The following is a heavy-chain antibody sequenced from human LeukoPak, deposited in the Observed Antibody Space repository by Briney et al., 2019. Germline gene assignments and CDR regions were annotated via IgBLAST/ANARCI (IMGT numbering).Heavy chain of an antibody. D-gene: IGHD1-26*01. CDR2: MNIDGSEK. J-gene: IGHJ4*02. V-gene: IGHV3-7*01. CDR3: AGDRVGWKLLFDY. Sequence: GGSLRLSCAASGFTFSSYWMGWVRQAPGKRLEWVANMNIDGSEKYYADSVKGRFTISRDNARNSVYLQMNSLRVEDTAGYYCAGDRVGWKLLFDYWGKGPLVTVSS. CDR1: GFTFSSYW.